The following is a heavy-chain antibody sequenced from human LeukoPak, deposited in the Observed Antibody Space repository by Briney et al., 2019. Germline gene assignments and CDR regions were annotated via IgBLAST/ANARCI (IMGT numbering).Heavy chain of an antibody. CDR3: ARDFRAAMVSDWFDP. CDR2: INPNSDGT. D-gene: IGHD5-18*01. Sequence: ASVKVSCKASGYTFTGYYMHWVRQAPVQGLEWMGWINPNSDGTNYAQKFQGRVTMTRDTSISTAYMELSRLRSDDTAVYYCARDFRAAMVSDWFDPWGQGTLVTVSS. CDR1: GYTFTGYY. J-gene: IGHJ5*02. V-gene: IGHV1-2*02.